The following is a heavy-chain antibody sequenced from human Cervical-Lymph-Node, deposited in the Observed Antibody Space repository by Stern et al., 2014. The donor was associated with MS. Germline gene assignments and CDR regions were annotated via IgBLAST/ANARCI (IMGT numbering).Heavy chain of an antibody. Sequence: EVQLVQSGGGLVKPGGSLRLSCAASGFTFSSYSMNWVRQAPGKGLEWVSSISSSSSYIYYADSVKGRFTISRDNAKNSLYLQMNSLRAEDTAVYYCAREWGIQLWEFDYWGQGTLVTVSS. CDR1: GFTFSSYS. V-gene: IGHV3-21*01. J-gene: IGHJ4*02. CDR3: AREWGIQLWEFDY. CDR2: ISSSSSYI. D-gene: IGHD5-18*01.